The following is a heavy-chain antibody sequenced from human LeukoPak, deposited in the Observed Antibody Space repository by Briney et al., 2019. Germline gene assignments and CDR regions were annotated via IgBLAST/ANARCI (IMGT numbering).Heavy chain of an antibody. CDR3: ARDSSPWYYYDRSGSDGFDP. J-gene: IGHJ5*02. CDR1: GFTFSSYA. Sequence: GGSLRLSCAASGFTFSSYAIHWVRQAPGKGLEWVAVIAYDGGNKYYADSVKGRFTISRDNSKNTLFLQMNSLRAEDTAVYYCARDSSPWYYYDRSGSDGFDPWGQGTLVTVSS. D-gene: IGHD3-22*01. CDR2: IAYDGGNK. V-gene: IGHV3-30-3*01.